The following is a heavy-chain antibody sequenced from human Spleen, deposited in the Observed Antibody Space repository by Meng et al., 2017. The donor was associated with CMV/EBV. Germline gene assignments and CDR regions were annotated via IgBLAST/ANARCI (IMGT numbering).Heavy chain of an antibody. V-gene: IGHV4-59*01. Sequence: SETLSLTCAVYGESFSGYYWSWIRQPPGKGLEWIGYIYYSGSTNYNPSLKSRVTISVDTSKNQFSLKLSSVTAADTALYYCARARDGYTLDYWGQGTLVTVSS. CDR3: ARARDGYTLDY. J-gene: IGHJ4*02. CDR1: GESFSGYY. D-gene: IGHD5-24*01. CDR2: IYYSGST.